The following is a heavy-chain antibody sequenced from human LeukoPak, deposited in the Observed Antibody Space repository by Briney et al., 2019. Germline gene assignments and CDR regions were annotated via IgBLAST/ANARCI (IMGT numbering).Heavy chain of an antibody. D-gene: IGHD3-22*01. Sequence: PGGSLRLSCEASEIILSDHYLDGVRQAPGQGLEWLGRSRNKAKISTTIYAASVKGRFNILRDDPKKSVYLQMNSLKTEVTAVYYCTRSSYFDSSGDLVDAFDIWGRGTMVTVSS. CDR1: EIILSDHY. CDR3: TRSSYFDSSGDLVDAFDI. CDR2: SRNKAKISTT. V-gene: IGHV3-72*01. J-gene: IGHJ3*02.